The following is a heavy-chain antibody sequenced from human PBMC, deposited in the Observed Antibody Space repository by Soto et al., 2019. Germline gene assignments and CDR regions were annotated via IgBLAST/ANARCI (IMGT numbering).Heavy chain of an antibody. J-gene: IGHJ4*02. Sequence: QVQLVESGGGVVQPGRSLRLSCAVSGFTLSSHAMHWVRQAPGKGLEWVALILSDGSNKYYEDSVKGRFTTSRYNSKNKMYLQRNRLRVEDTAVYCCARDDEGGSDCDLGEWGQAALVTVSS. CDR3: ARDDEGGSDCDLGE. V-gene: IGHV3-30-3*01. CDR2: ILSDGSNK. CDR1: GFTLSSHA. D-gene: IGHD1-26*01.